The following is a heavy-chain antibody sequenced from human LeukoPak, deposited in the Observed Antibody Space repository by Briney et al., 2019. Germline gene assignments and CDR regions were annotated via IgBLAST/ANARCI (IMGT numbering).Heavy chain of an antibody. Sequence: SVKVSCKASGGTFSSYAISWVRQAPGQGLGWMGGIIPIFGTANYAQKFRGRVTIAADESTSTAYMELSSLRSEDTAVYYCARDVGYSYVFDYWAREPWSPSPQ. J-gene: IGHJ4*02. CDR2: IIPIFGTA. CDR1: GGTFSSYA. D-gene: IGHD5-18*01. V-gene: IGHV1-69*13. CDR3: ARDVGYSYVFDY.